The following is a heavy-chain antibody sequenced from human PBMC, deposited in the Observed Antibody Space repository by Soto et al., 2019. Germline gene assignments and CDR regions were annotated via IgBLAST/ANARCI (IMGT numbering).Heavy chain of an antibody. D-gene: IGHD2-21*01. CDR2: IYYSGST. V-gene: IGHV4-39*01. J-gene: IGHJ4*02. CDR3: ARTRIPEYFDY. CDR1: GGSISSSSYY. Sequence: SETLSLTCTVSGGSISSSSYYWGWIRQPPGKGLEWIGSIYYSGSTYYNPSLKSRVTISVDTSKNQFSLKLSSVTAADTAVYYCARTRIPEYFDYWGQGTLVTVSS.